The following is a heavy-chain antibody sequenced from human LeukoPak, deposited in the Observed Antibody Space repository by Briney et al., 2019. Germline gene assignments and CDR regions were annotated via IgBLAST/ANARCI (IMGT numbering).Heavy chain of an antibody. CDR2: ISASGGST. V-gene: IGHV3-23*01. J-gene: IGHJ4*02. Sequence: GGSLRLSCAASGFTFSSSAMSWVRQVPGKGLEWVSGISASGGSTYYADSVRGRFTISRDNSKNTLYVQMNSLRDEDTAVYYCAKDPYDSYFDYWGQGTLVTVSS. CDR1: GFTFSSSA. D-gene: IGHD5-12*01. CDR3: AKDPYDSYFDY.